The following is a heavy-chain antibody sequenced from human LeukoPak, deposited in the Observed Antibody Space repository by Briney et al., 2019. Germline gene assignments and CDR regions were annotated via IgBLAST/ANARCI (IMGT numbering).Heavy chain of an antibody. CDR2: IYYSGST. Sequence: SETLSLTCTVSGGSVSSGSYYWGWIRQPPGKGLEWIGYIYYSGSTNYNPSLKSRVTISVDTSKNQFSLKLSSVTAADTAVYYCARDEEWFDPWGQGTLVTVSS. V-gene: IGHV4-61*01. J-gene: IGHJ5*02. CDR3: ARDEEWFDP. CDR1: GGSVSSGSYY.